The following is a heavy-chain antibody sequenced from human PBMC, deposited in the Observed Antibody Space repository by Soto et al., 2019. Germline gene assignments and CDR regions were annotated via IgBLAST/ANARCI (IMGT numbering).Heavy chain of an antibody. J-gene: IGHJ4*02. Sequence: SLRLSCAASGFTFSSYGMHWVRQAPGKGLEWVAVISYDGSNRYYADSVKGRFTISRDNSKNTLYLQMDSLRAEDTAVYYCAKERNGYSSGWFAIDYWGQGTLVTVSS. CDR2: ISYDGSNR. CDR3: AKERNGYSSGWFAIDY. V-gene: IGHV3-30*18. CDR1: GFTFSSYG. D-gene: IGHD6-19*01.